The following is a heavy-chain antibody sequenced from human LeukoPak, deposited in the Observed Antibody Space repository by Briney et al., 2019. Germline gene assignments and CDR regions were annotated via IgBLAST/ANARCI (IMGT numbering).Heavy chain of an antibody. CDR3: ARAAF. CDR2: IKQDGSEK. J-gene: IGHJ3*01. Sequence: GGSLRLSCTASGLTFSSSWMSWVRQAPGKGLEWVANIKQDGSEKYYVDSVKGRFTISRDNAKNSLYLQMNSLRAEDTAVYYCARAAFWGQGTMVTVSS. V-gene: IGHV3-7*01. CDR1: GLTFSSSW.